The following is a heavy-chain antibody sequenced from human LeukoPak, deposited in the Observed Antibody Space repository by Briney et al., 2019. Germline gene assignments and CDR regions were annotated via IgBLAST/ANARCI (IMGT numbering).Heavy chain of an antibody. V-gene: IGHV4-34*01. CDR3: ARDGGDSSGYYSNFDY. J-gene: IGHJ4*02. Sequence: SETLSLTCAVYGGSFSGYYWRWIRQPPGKGVEWIGEINHSGSTYYNPSLKSRVTISVDTSKNQFSLKLSSVTAADTAVYYCARDGGDSSGYYSNFDYWGQGTLVTVSS. CDR2: INHSGST. CDR1: GGSFSGYY. D-gene: IGHD3-22*01.